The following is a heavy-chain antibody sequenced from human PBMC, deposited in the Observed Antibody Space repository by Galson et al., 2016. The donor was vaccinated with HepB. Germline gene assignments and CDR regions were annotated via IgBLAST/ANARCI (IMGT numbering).Heavy chain of an antibody. Sequence: SLRLSCAGSGLTFNSYAMHWVRQAPGKGLEWVSGLRGSGSSTFYADSVKGRFTISRDKSKNTVFLQMNSLRVEDTAIYYCAKIDSSAWYPRGVYWGRGTLVTGSS. CDR2: LRGSGSST. D-gene: IGHD6-19*01. CDR1: GLTFNSYA. V-gene: IGHV3-23*01. CDR3: AKIDSSAWYPRGVY. J-gene: IGHJ4*02.